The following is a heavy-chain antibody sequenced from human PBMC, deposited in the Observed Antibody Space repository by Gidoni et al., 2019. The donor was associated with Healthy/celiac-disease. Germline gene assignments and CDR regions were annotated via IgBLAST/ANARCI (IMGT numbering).Heavy chain of an antibody. CDR2: INNSGST. CDR3: AREHNIRASAGPKGYFDL. CDR1: GGSFSVYY. V-gene: IGHV4-34*01. J-gene: IGHJ2*01. Sequence: QVQLPHWGAGLLKPSETLSLTCAVCGGSFSVYYWGWIRQPPGKGLEWIGEINNSGSTNYNPSLKSRITISVDTSKNQCSLKLSSVTAADTAVYYCAREHNIRASAGPKGYFDLWGRGTLVTVSS. D-gene: IGHD6-13*01.